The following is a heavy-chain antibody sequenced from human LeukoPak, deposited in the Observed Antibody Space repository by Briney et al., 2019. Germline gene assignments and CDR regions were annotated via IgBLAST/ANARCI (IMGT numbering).Heavy chain of an antibody. CDR2: INPSGGST. Sequence: ASVKVSCKGSGYTFTSYYMHWVRQAPGQGLEWMGIINPSGGSTSYAQKFQGRVTMTRDTSTSTVYMELSSLRSEDTAVYYCARLGYCGGDCPPAFDIWGQGTMVTVSS. V-gene: IGHV1-46*03. J-gene: IGHJ3*02. CDR3: ARLGYCGGDCPPAFDI. D-gene: IGHD2-21*01. CDR1: GYTFTSYY.